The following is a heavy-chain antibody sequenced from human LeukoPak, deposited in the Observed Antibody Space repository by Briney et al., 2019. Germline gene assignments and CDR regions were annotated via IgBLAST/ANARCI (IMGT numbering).Heavy chain of an antibody. CDR1: GGSYSGHY. J-gene: IGHJ4*02. CDR3: PRSETGVWFLFDY. CDR2: INYSGTA. Sequence: SETLSLTRAVSGGSYSGHYWSWIRQPPGKGLEWIGEINYSGTANANPSLKSRVSMAVVTSKNQFTLKLTSVTAADTAVYYCPRSETGVWFLFDYWGEGAVVTVSS. D-gene: IGHD2-8*02. V-gene: IGHV4-34*01.